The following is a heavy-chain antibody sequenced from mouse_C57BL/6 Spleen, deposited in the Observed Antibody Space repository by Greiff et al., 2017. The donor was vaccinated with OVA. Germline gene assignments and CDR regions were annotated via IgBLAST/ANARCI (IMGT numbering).Heavy chain of an antibody. CDR2: IHPNSGST. V-gene: IGHV1-64*01. D-gene: IGHD2-5*01. CDR1: GYTFTSYW. CDR3: ARPYYSNSFAY. J-gene: IGHJ3*01. Sequence: QVQLQQSGAELVKPGASVKLSCKASGYTFTSYWMHWVKQRPGQGLEWIGMIHPNSGSTNYNEKFKSKATLTVDKSSSTAYMQLSSLTSEDAAVYYCARPYYSNSFAYWGQGTLVTVSA.